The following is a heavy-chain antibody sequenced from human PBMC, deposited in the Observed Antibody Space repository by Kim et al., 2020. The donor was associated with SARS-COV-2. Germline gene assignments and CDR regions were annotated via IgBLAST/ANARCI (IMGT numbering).Heavy chain of an antibody. J-gene: IGHJ6*02. CDR1: GFTFSNAW. Sequence: GGSLRLSCAASGFTFSNAWMSWVRQAPGKGLEWVGRIKSKTDGGTTDYAAPVKGRFTISRDDSKNTLYLQMNSLKTEDTAVYYCTTDGPEDIVVVPAAMGGNYYYYYGMDVWGQGTTVTVSS. CDR3: TTDGPEDIVVVPAAMGGNYYYYYGMDV. D-gene: IGHD2-2*01. CDR2: IKSKTDGGTT. V-gene: IGHV3-15*01.